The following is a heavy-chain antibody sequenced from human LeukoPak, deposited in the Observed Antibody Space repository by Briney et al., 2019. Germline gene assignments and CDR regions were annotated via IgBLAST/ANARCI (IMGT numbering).Heavy chain of an antibody. CDR2: ISSSGSTN. J-gene: IGHJ4*02. D-gene: IGHD1-26*01. V-gene: IGHV3-48*03. CDR1: GLSFSIYE. Sequence: PGGSLRLSCAASGLSFSIYEMNWGRQAPGRGLEWGSYISSSGSTNYSAHSVTGRFTISRDNAKTSLYLQMNSLRAEDTAVYYCASQSGSHLTDYWGQGAQVTVSS. CDR3: ASQSGSHLTDY.